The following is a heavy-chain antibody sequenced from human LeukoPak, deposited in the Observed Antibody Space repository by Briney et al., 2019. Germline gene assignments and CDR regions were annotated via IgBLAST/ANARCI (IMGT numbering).Heavy chain of an antibody. D-gene: IGHD2-15*01. CDR1: GNTYTGYY. CDR3: AREISDCSGGSCYIGEYYYYYGMDV. V-gene: IGHV1-2*02. CDR2: INPKSGGT. Sequence: ASVKVSCKASGNTYTGYYMHWVRQAPGQGLEWMGWINPKSGGTNYAQKFQGRVTMTRDTSISTAYMELSRLRSDDTAVYYCAREISDCSGGSCYIGEYYYYYGMDVWGQGTTVTVSS. J-gene: IGHJ6*02.